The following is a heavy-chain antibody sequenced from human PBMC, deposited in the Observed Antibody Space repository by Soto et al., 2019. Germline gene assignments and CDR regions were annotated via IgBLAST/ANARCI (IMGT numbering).Heavy chain of an antibody. J-gene: IGHJ4*02. V-gene: IGHV3-30*04. CDR2: ISYDGSNT. CDR3: AKEGGLSGSYYISSSYYFDY. Sequence: GGSLRLSCAASGFTFSRHTMHWVRQAPGKGLEWVAIISYDGSNTYYADSVKGRFTISRDNSKNTLYLQMNSLRAEDTSVYYCAKEGGLSGSYYISSSYYFDYWGQGTLVTVSS. D-gene: IGHD1-26*01. CDR1: GFTFSRHT.